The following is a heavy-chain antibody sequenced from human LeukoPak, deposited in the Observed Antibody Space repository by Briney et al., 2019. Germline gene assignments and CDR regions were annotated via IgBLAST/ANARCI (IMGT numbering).Heavy chain of an antibody. J-gene: IGHJ3*01. CDR2: INTDGSST. Sequence: GGSLRLSCSASGFTLSDYWIHWVRQAPGTGLVWVSRINTDGSSTNYADSVKGRFTVSRDNAKNTLYLQMNSLRAEDTAIYYCARVIGWDEPFDLWGQGTMVTVSS. CDR1: GFTLSDYW. V-gene: IGHV3-74*01. D-gene: IGHD1-26*01. CDR3: ARVIGWDEPFDL.